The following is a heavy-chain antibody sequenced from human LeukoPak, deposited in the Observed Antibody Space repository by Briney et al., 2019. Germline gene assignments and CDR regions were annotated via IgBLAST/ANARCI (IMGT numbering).Heavy chain of an antibody. CDR1: GYTFTGYY. Sequence: ASVKVSCKASGYTFTGYYMHWVRQAPGQGLEWMGWINPNSGGTNYAQKFQGRVTMTRDTSISTAYMELSRLRSDDTAVYYCARHIIPYSSLPTFDPWGQGTLVTVSS. CDR3: ARHIIPYSSLPTFDP. CDR2: INPNSGGT. D-gene: IGHD6-19*01. J-gene: IGHJ5*02. V-gene: IGHV1-2*02.